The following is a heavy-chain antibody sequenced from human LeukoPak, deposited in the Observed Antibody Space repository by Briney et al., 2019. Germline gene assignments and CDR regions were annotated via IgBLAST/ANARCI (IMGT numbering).Heavy chain of an antibody. CDR3: ARDRNAVKSSRVIGMDV. Sequence: GASVKVSRKASGGTFSSYAISWVRQAPGQGLEWMGRIIPILGIANYAQKFQGRVTITADKSTSTAYMELSSLRSEDTAVYYCARDRNAVKSSRVIGMDVWGQGTTVTVSS. J-gene: IGHJ6*02. CDR2: IIPILGIA. CDR1: GGTFSSYA. V-gene: IGHV1-69*04. D-gene: IGHD3-22*01.